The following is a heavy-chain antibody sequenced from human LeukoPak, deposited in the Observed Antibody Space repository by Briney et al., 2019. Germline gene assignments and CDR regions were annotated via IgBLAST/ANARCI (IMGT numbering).Heavy chain of an antibody. J-gene: IGHJ4*02. CDR3: AGHDYSDYGLYYFDN. Sequence: GGSLRLSCAASGFTFSSYGMHWVRQAPGKGLEWVAVISYDGSNKYYADSVKGRFTISRDNSKNTLYLQMNSLRAEDTAVYYCAGHDYSDYGLYYFDNWGQGTLVTVSS. D-gene: IGHD4-11*01. V-gene: IGHV3-30*03. CDR1: GFTFSSYG. CDR2: ISYDGSNK.